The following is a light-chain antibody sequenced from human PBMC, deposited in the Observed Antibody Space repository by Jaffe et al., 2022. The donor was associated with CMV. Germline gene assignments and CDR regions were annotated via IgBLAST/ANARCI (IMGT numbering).Light chain of an antibody. CDR2: LGS. Sequence: DIVMTQSPLSLPVTPGEPASISCRSSQSLLHSNGYNYLDWYLQKPGQSPQLLIYLGSNRASGVPDRFSGSGSGTDFTLKISRVEAEDVGVYYCMQATGAFGPGTKVDIK. CDR3: MQATGA. V-gene: IGKV2-28*01. CDR1: QSLLHSNGYNY. J-gene: IGKJ3*01.